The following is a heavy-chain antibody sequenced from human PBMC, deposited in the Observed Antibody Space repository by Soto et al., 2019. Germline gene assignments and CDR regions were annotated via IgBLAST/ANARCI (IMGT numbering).Heavy chain of an antibody. J-gene: IGHJ6*02. CDR1: GYSVSSSDYY. V-gene: IGHV4-39*01. CDR3: APLSVSLSGPYGIHV. D-gene: IGHD2-15*01. Sequence: SETLSLTCSVSGYSVSSSDYYWAWIRQPPGKGLEWIGSMFYSGLTYYDPSLKSRVTLSVDTSKNQFSVRLNSVTAADTAVYYCAPLSVSLSGPYGIHVWGQGTTVTVYS. CDR2: MFYSGLT.